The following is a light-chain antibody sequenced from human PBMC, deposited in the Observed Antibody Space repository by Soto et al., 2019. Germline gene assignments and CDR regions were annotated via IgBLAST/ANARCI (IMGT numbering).Light chain of an antibody. J-gene: IGLJ2*01. V-gene: IGLV1-40*01. CDR1: SSNIGAGYA. Sequence: QSVLTQPPSMSGAPGQRVTISCTGSSSNIGAGYAVHWYQQLPGTAPKLLIYGNSNRPSGVPDRFSGSKSGTSASLAITGLQAEDEADYYCQSYDSSLSGGVFGGGTKLTVL. CDR3: QSYDSSLSGGV. CDR2: GNS.